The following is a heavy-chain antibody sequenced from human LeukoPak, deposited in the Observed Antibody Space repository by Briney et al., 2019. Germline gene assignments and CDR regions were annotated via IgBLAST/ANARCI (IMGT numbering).Heavy chain of an antibody. Sequence: ASVKVSCKASGYTFTTYDLNWVRQATGQGLEWMGWMNPNSGNTGYAQKFQGRVTMTRNTSISTAYMELNNLTSEDTAVYYCARRIRGAPTDLWGQGTLVTVSS. V-gene: IGHV1-8*01. CDR2: MNPNSGNT. CDR3: ARRIRGAPTDL. CDR1: GYTFTTYD. D-gene: IGHD3-10*01. J-gene: IGHJ5*02.